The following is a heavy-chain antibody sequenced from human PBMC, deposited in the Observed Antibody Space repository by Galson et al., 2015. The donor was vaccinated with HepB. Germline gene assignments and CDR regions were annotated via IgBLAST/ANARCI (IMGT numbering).Heavy chain of an antibody. Sequence: CAISGDSVSSNSAAWNWIRQSPSRGREGLGRTYYRSKWYSDYAVSVKSRVTINPYTSKNHFSLRLSSMTPEDTDVYYYARDRSGSCDYWGQGTLVTVSS. CDR1: GDSVSSNSAA. CDR3: ARDRSGSCDY. J-gene: IGHJ4*02. CDR2: TYYRSKWYS. V-gene: IGHV6-1*01. D-gene: IGHD1-26*01.